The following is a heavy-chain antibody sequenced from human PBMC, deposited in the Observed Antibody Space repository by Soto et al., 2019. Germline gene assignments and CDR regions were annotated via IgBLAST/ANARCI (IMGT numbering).Heavy chain of an antibody. J-gene: IGHJ4*02. V-gene: IGHV3-23*01. D-gene: IGHD2-2*01. CDR2: ISDSGGST. Sequence: EVQLLESGGGLVQPGGSLRLSCAASEFTFSSYAMSWVRQAPGKGLEWVSAISDSGGSTYYADSVKGRFTISRDNSKNTLYLEVNSLRAEDTAVYYCAKDRDPCSSSSCVGRPFDYWGQGTLVIVSS. CDR3: AKDRDPCSSSSCVGRPFDY. CDR1: EFTFSSYA.